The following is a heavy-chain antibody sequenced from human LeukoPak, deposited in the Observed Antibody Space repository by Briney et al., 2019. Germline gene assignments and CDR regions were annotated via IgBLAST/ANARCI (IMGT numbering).Heavy chain of an antibody. CDR3: ARVGGSRYYDFWSGSQNYYMDV. D-gene: IGHD3-3*01. J-gene: IGHJ6*03. V-gene: IGHV4-4*07. CDR1: GGSISSYY. CDR2: IYTSGST. Sequence: SSETLSLTCTVSGGSISSYYWSWIRQPAGKGLEWIGRIYTSGSTNYNPSLKSRVTISVDTSKNQFSLKLSSVTAADTAVYYCARVGGSRYYDFWSGSQNYYMDVWGKGTTVTVSS.